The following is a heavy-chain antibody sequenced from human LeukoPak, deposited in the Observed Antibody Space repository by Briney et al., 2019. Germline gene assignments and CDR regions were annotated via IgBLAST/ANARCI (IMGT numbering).Heavy chain of an antibody. CDR2: IYHSGGT. CDR3: ARGAGIAVAGTNFDY. CDR1: GGSLSSSIR. V-gene: IGHV4-4*02. J-gene: IGHJ4*02. Sequence: SGTLSHTRALSGGSLSSSIRWSWVPPPPGKGPEWTGVIYHSGGTHYNPSPKTRVARSVDRSKNQFSLKLSSVTAADTAVYYCARGAGIAVAGTNFDYWGQGPGITVSS. D-gene: IGHD6-19*01.